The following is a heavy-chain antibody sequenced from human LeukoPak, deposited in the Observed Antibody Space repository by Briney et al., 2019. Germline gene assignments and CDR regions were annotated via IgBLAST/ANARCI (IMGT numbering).Heavy chain of an antibody. J-gene: IGHJ4*02. CDR3: ASLTNYQRTDFDY. Sequence: ASVKVSCTASGYTFTDYYIHWVRQAPGQGLECMGWINPNSGVTNYAQKFQGRVSMTRDTSITTAYMELSRLTSDDTAVYYCASLTNYQRTDFDYWGQGTLVTVSS. CDR2: INPNSGVT. CDR1: GYTFTDYY. V-gene: IGHV1-2*02. D-gene: IGHD4/OR15-4a*01.